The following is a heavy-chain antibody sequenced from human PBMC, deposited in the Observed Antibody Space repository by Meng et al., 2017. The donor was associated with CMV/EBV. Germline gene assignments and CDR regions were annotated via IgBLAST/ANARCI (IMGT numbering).Heavy chain of an antibody. CDR3: ARGPGVVVPAATDY. V-gene: IGHV1-18*01. J-gene: IGHJ4*02. CDR1: GYTFTSYG. D-gene: IGHD2-2*01. CDR2: TSAYNGNT. Sequence: ASVKVSCKASGYTFTSYGISWVRQAPGQGLEWMGWTSAYNGNTNYAQKLQGRVTMTTDTSTSTAYMELRSLRSDDTAVYYCARGPGVVVPAATDYWGQGTLVTVSS.